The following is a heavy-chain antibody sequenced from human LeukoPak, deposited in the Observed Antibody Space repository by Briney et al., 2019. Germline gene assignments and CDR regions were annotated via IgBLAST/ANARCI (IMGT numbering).Heavy chain of an antibody. J-gene: IGHJ6*02. CDR1: GFTFSSYG. CDR3: AKDRYYYDSSGYYPGYYYYGMDV. V-gene: IGHV3-30*18. Sequence: PGGSLRLSCAASGFTFSSYGMHWVRQAPGKGLEWVAVISYDGSNKYYADSVKGRFTISTDNSKNTLYLQMNSLRAEDTAVYYCAKDRYYYDSSGYYPGYYYYGMDVWGQGTTVTVSS. CDR2: ISYDGSNK. D-gene: IGHD3-22*01.